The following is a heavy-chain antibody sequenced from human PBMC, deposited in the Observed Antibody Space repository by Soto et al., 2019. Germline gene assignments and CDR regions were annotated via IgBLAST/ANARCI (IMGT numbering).Heavy chain of an antibody. Sequence: QVQLVESGGGVVQPGRSLRLSCAASGFTFSSYGMHWVRQAPGKGLEWVAVIWYDGSNKYYADSVKGRFTISRDNSKNTLYLQMNSLRAEDTAVYYCARSGVDIEPNYYYYYYMDVWGKGTTVTVSS. V-gene: IGHV3-33*01. CDR1: GFTFSSYG. CDR2: IWYDGSNK. D-gene: IGHD2-2*03. J-gene: IGHJ6*03. CDR3: ARSGVDIEPNYYYYYYMDV.